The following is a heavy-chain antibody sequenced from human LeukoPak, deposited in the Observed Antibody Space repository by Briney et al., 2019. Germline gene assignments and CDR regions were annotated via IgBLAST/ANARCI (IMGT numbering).Heavy chain of an antibody. Sequence: SETLSLTCAVYGGSFSGYYWSWIRQPPGKGLEWIGEINHSGSTNYNPSLKSRVTISVDTSKNQFSLKLSSVTAADTAVYYCASEPRGYSLMGDAFDIWGQGTMVTVSS. CDR3: ASEPRGYSLMGDAFDI. CDR1: GGSFSGYY. D-gene: IGHD5-18*01. CDR2: INHSGST. V-gene: IGHV4-34*01. J-gene: IGHJ3*02.